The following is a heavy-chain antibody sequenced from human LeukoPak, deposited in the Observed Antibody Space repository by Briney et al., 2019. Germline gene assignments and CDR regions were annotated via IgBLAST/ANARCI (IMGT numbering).Heavy chain of an antibody. J-gene: IGHJ4*02. V-gene: IGHV3-48*02. CDR2: IRTNIENTM. Sequence: GGSLRLSCAASGFTFSDYPMNWVRQAPGKGLEWISNIRTNIENTMFYADSVKGRFTISRDDAKNSLSLQMNSLRDEDTAVYYCAKVRRYSYGFSDYWGQGTLVTVSS. CDR3: AKVRRYSYGFSDY. CDR1: GFTFSDYP. D-gene: IGHD5-18*01.